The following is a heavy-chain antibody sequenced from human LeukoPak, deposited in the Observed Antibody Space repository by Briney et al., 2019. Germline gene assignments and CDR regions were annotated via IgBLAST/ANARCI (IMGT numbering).Heavy chain of an antibody. V-gene: IGHV3-48*03. J-gene: IGHJ4*02. CDR2: ISSSGSTI. CDR3: AGSKTGYSSGYDY. Sequence: GGSLRLSCAASGFTFSSYEMNWVRQAPGKGLEWVSYISSSGSTIYYADSVKGRFTISRDNAKNSLSLQMNSLRADDTALYYCAGSKTGYSSGYDYWGQGTLVTVSS. D-gene: IGHD6-19*01. CDR1: GFTFSSYE.